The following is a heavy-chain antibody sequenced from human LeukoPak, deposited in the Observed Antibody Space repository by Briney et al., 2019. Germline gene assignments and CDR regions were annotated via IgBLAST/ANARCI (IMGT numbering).Heavy chain of an antibody. J-gene: IGHJ6*02. Sequence: PSETLSLTCTVSADSISSSSYYWGWIRQPPGKGLEWIGTIYYSGNTYYNPSLKSRVTISVDTSKNQFFLKLSSVTAADTALYYCVRHPSAGGGDFYGMDVRGQGTTVTVSS. V-gene: IGHV4-39*01. D-gene: IGHD2-8*02. CDR2: IYYSGNT. CDR1: ADSISSSSYY. CDR3: VRHPSAGGGDFYGMDV.